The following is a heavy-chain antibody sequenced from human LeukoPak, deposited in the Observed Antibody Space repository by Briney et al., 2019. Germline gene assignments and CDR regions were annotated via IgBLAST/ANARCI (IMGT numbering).Heavy chain of an antibody. CDR2: MTPNSAYT. V-gene: IGHV1-8*03. CDR1: VYTFTSYD. D-gene: IGHD5-24*01. Sequence: ASVKVSFKPSVYTFTSYDLNWVRPATGQGLEWMGWMTPNSAYTGYAQKLQGRVTITRNTSITTAYMELSSLRFEDTAVYYCARGRDGYNFGYFDLWGRGTLVTVSS. J-gene: IGHJ2*01. CDR3: ARGRDGYNFGYFDL.